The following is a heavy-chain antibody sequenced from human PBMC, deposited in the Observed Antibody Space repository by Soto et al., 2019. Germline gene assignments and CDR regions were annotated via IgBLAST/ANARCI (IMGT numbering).Heavy chain of an antibody. J-gene: IGHJ3*01. CDR2: ISHSGAT. V-gene: IGHV4-30-2*01. CDR3: ARAGGYQLLLGAFDV. CDR1: GGSISSGAYS. D-gene: IGHD1-26*01. Sequence: QLQLQESGSGLVKPSQTLSLTCTVSGGSISSGAYSWSWIRQPPGKGLEWIGYISHSGATYYNPSLKSRVAISVDKSKNQFSLNLSSVTAAYTAMYYCARAGGYQLLLGAFDVWGQGTMVTVSS.